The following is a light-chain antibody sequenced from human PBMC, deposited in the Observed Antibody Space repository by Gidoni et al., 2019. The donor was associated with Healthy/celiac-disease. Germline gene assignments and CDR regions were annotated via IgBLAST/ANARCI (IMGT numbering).Light chain of an antibody. J-gene: IGKJ1*01. CDR2: KAY. CDR1: QSISSW. V-gene: IGKV1-5*03. CDR3: QQYNSYWT. Sequence: DIQMTPSPSTRSASVGDRVTITCRASQSISSWLACYQQKPGKPPKILIDKAYSLEGGVPSRFGGSGSGTEFTIIISRLQPEDFATYYCQQYNSYWTFGQGTKVEIK.